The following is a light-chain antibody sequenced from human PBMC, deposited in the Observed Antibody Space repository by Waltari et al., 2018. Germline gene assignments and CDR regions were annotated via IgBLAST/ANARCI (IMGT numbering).Light chain of an antibody. CDR1: QSVSTNF. J-gene: IGKJ2*01. CDR2: GAS. CDR3: QQYGASPYT. Sequence: ETVLTQSPGPLSLSPGARATLSCRASQSVSTNFLAWYQQKAGQAPRLLIYGASRRATGIPDRFSGSGSGTDFTLMISRLEPEDFAVYYCQQYGASPYTFGQGTKLEIK. V-gene: IGKV3-20*01.